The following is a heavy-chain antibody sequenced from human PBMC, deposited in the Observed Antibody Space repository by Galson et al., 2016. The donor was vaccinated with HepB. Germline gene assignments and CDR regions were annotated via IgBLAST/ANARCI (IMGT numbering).Heavy chain of an antibody. D-gene: IGHD1-26*01. V-gene: IGHV3-73*01. CDR3: TRRRASDGKGETGDN. CDR2: IRSKVNTYAT. CDR1: GFTFSDSA. J-gene: IGHJ4*02. Sequence: SLRLSCAASGFTFSDSAMHWVRQASGKGLEWLGRIRSKVNTYATAYAASVKGRFTISRDDSQNTAYLQMNSLKTEDTAVYYCTRRRASDGKGETGDNWGQGILVTGSS.